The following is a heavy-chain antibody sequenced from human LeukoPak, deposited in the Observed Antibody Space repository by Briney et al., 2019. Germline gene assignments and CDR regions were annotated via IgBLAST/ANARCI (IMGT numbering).Heavy chain of an antibody. CDR3: ARGSSGYYYYYYMDV. CDR2: IYHSGST. CDR1: GGSISSSNW. Sequence: PSKTLSLTCAVSGGSISSSNWWSWVRQPPGKGLEWIGEIYHSGSTNYNPSLKSRVTISVDKSKNQFSLKLSSVTAADTAVYYCARGSSGYYYYYYMDVWGKGTTVTISS. V-gene: IGHV4-4*02. J-gene: IGHJ6*03. D-gene: IGHD3-10*01.